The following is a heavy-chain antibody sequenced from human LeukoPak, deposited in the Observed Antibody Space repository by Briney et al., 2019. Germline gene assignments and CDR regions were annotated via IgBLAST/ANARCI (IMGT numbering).Heavy chain of an antibody. CDR3: AEGIQFLEWLLADY. J-gene: IGHJ4*02. Sequence: GGSLRLSCAASGFTFSSYAMSWVRQAPGKGLEWVSAISGSGGSTYYADSVKGRFTISRDNSKNTLYLQMNSLRAEDTAVYYCAEGIQFLEWLLADYWGQGTLVTVSS. V-gene: IGHV3-23*01. D-gene: IGHD3-3*01. CDR1: GFTFSSYA. CDR2: ISGSGGST.